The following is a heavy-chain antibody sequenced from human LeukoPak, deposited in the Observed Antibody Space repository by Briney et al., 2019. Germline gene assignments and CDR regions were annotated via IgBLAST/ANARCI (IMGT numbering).Heavy chain of an antibody. CDR2: ISAYNGNT. V-gene: IGHV1-18*01. J-gene: IGHJ6*02. Sequence: ASVKVSCKASGYTFTSYGISWVRQAPGQGLEWMGWISAYNGNTNYAQKLQGRVTMTTDTSTSTAYMELRSLRSDDTAVYYCARSSSSSSPAWGYYYYYGMDVWGQGTTVTVSS. CDR3: ARSSSSSSPAWGYYYYYGMDV. CDR1: GYTFTSYG. D-gene: IGHD6-13*01.